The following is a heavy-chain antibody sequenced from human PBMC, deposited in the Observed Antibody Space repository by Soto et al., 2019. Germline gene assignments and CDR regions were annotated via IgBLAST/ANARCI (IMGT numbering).Heavy chain of an antibody. D-gene: IGHD3-16*02. CDR3: ARHGVTFGGVIVPFDY. Sequence: QVQLQESGPGLVKPSQTLSLTCTVSGGSISSGGYYWSWIRQHPGKGLEWIGYIYYSGSTYYNPSLKSRVTISVDTSKNQFSLKLSSVTAADTAVYYCARHGVTFGGVIVPFDYWGQGTLVTVSS. J-gene: IGHJ4*02. CDR2: IYYSGST. V-gene: IGHV4-31*03. CDR1: GGSISSGGYY.